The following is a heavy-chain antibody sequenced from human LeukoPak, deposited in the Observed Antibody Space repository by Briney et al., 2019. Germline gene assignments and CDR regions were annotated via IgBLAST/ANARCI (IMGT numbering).Heavy chain of an antibody. CDR3: ARDPDYSTYAMDV. D-gene: IGHD4-11*01. V-gene: IGHV3-23*01. CDR1: GFTFSSYA. Sequence: GGSLRLSCAASGFTFSSYAMSWVRQAPGKGLEWVSAISGSGGSTYYADSVKGRFTISRDNSKNTLYLQMNSLRAEDTAVYYCARDPDYSTYAMDVWGQGTTVTVSS. J-gene: IGHJ6*02. CDR2: ISGSGGST.